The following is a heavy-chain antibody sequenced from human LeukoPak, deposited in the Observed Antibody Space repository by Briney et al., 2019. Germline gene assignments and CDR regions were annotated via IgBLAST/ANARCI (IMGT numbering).Heavy chain of an antibody. V-gene: IGHV3-33*08. CDR2: IWHDGSNK. CDR1: GFTFSSYS. D-gene: IGHD4-17*01. CDR3: ARDGRRHDYGDYSGYFDY. Sequence: GGSLRLSCAASGFTFSSYSMNWVRQAPGKGLEWVAVIWHDGSNKYYADSVKGRFTISRDNSKNTLYLQMNSLRAEDTAVYYCARDGRRHDYGDYSGYFDYWGQGTLVTVSS. J-gene: IGHJ4*02.